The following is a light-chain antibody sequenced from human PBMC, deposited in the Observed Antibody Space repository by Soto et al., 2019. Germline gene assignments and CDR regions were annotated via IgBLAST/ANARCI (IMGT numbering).Light chain of an antibody. CDR3: MRGTYCPI. Sequence: DVLMTQSPLSLPVTLGQPASISCTCSQSLVNSDGDTYLSWYQQRPGQSPRRLIYKVSNRDSGVPDRFSGSASVIDFTLKISRVEAEDVGVYFCMRGTYCPIFGQGTKQEIK. J-gene: IGKJ2*01. CDR1: QSLVNSDGDTY. V-gene: IGKV2-30*01. CDR2: KVS.